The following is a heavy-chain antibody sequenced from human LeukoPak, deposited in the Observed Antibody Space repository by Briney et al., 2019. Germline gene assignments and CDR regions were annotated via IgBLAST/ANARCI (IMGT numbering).Heavy chain of an antibody. CDR1: GFTFSSYS. CDR3: AREETETFDY. J-gene: IGHJ4*02. CDR2: ISSSSSYI. D-gene: IGHD1-1*01. Sequence: PGGSLRPSCAASGFTFSSYSMNWVRQAPGKGLEWVSSISSSSSYIYYADSVKGRFTISRDNAKNSLYLQMNSLRAEDTAVYYCAREETETFDYWGQGTLVTVSS. V-gene: IGHV3-21*01.